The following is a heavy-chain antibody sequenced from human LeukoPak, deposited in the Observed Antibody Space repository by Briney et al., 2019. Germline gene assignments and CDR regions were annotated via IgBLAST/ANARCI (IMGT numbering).Heavy chain of an antibody. Sequence: PGGSLRLSCAASGFTFSNAWMSWVRQAPGKGLEWVGRIKSITDGGTKDYAAPVKGRFTISRDDSKNTLYLQMNSLKTEDTAVYYCTTVGDCSSTSCYGLDYWGQGTLVTVSS. CDR3: TTVGDCSSTSCYGLDY. CDR2: IKSITDGGTK. J-gene: IGHJ4*02. CDR1: GFTFSNAW. D-gene: IGHD2-2*01. V-gene: IGHV3-15*01.